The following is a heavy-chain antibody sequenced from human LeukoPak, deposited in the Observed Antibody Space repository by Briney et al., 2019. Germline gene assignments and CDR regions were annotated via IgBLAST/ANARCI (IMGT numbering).Heavy chain of an antibody. V-gene: IGHV4-30-2*01. CDR3: ARDIVVVVAATDWFDP. CDR1: GGSISSGHYS. D-gene: IGHD2-15*01. Sequence: SETLSLTCAVSGGSISSGHYSWSWIRQPPGKGLEWIGYIYHSGSTNYNPSLKSRVTISVDTSKNQFSLKLSSVTAADTAVYYCARDIVVVVAATDWFDPWGQGTLVTVSS. J-gene: IGHJ5*02. CDR2: IYHSGST.